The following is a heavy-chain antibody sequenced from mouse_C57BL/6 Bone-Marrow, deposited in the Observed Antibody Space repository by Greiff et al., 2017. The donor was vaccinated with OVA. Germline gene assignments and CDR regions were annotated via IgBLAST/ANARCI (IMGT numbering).Heavy chain of an antibody. CDR3: ARPPYYYGSSYGY. D-gene: IGHD1-1*01. V-gene: IGHV8-8*01. J-gene: IGHJ2*01. Sequence: QVTLKVSGPGILQPSQTLSLTCSFSGFSLSTFGMGVGWIRQPSGKGLEWLAHIWWDDDKYYNPALKSRLTISKDTSKNPVFLKSANVDTADTATYYCARPPYYYGSSYGYWGQGTTLTVSS. CDR2: IWWDDDK. CDR1: GFSLSTFGMG.